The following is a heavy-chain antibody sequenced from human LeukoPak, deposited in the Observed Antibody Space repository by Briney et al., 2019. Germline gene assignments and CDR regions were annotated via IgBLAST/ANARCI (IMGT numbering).Heavy chain of an antibody. J-gene: IGHJ4*02. CDR2: IYGIGST. CDR1: GYSISSGYY. Sequence: SETLSLTCTVSGYSISSGYYWSWIRQPPGKGLEWIGYIYGIGSTNYNPSLKSRVTISIDTSKKQFSLKLRSVTAADTALYYCARGGVLKSVDYWGQGTLVTVSS. V-gene: IGHV4-61*01. D-gene: IGHD3-16*01. CDR3: ARGGVLKSVDY.